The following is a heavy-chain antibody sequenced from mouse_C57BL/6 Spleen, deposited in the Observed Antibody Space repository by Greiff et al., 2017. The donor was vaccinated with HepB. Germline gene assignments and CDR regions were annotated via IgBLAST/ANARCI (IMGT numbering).Heavy chain of an antibody. CDR1: GYSITSGYD. J-gene: IGHJ4*01. D-gene: IGHD2-3*01. V-gene: IGHV3-1*01. CDR2: ISYSGST. CDR3: ARADGYYAMDY. Sequence: VQLKESGPGMVKPSQSLSLTCTVTGYSITSGYDWHWIRHFPGNKLEWMGYISYSGSTNYNPSLKSRISITHDTSKNHFFLKLNSVTTEDTATYYCARADGYYAMDYWGQGTSVTVSS.